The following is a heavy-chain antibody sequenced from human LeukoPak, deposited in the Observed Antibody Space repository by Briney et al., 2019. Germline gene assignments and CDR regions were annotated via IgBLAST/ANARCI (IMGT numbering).Heavy chain of an antibody. CDR2: MTYDGSET. CDR3: AKGKGYQLLPLIDD. D-gene: IGHD2-2*01. V-gene: IGHV3-30*18. CDR1: GFIFSSYG. Sequence: PGGSLRLSCAASGFIFSSYGMHWVRQGPGKGLECVALMTYDGSETYYSDSVKGRFTISRDNSKNTQSLEMNSLRPGDSAVYYCAKGKGYQLLPLIDDWGQGTLVTVSS. J-gene: IGHJ4*02.